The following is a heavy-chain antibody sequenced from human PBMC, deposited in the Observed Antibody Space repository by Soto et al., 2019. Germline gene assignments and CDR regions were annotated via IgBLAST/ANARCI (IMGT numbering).Heavy chain of an antibody. V-gene: IGHV1-2*02. CDR3: ARAYSSSSVAYFDY. Sequence: XSVKVSCKASVYPFTCYYMHWLRQTPGQGLEWMGWINPNSGGTNYAQKFQGRVTMTRDTSISTAYMELSRLRFDDTTVYYCARAYSSSSVAYFDYWGHGSLVTVPS. J-gene: IGHJ4*01. CDR1: VYPFTCYY. CDR2: INPNSGGT. D-gene: IGHD6-6*01.